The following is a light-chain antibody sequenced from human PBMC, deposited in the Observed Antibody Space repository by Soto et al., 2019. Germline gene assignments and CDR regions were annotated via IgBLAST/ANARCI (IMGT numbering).Light chain of an antibody. CDR3: QQYDKLPMYT. CDR2: DAS. J-gene: IGKJ2*01. V-gene: IGKV1-33*01. Sequence: DIQMTQSPSSLSASVGDRVTITCQASQDISNYLNWYQQKPGKAPKLLIYDASNLETGVPSRFSGSGSGKDFTFTISSLQPEDIATYYCQQYDKLPMYTFGQGTKLEIK. CDR1: QDISNY.